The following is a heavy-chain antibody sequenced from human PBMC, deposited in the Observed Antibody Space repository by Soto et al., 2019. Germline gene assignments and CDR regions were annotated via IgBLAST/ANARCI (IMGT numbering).Heavy chain of an antibody. D-gene: IGHD6-13*01. CDR1: GGSFSGYY. V-gene: IGHV4-34*01. CDR2: INHSGST. CDR3: ARGRYYYPGQIAAAGYYYYYGMDV. Sequence: PSETLSLTCAVYGGSFSGYYWSWIRQPPGKGLEWIGEINHSGSTNYNPSLKSRVTISVDTSKNQFSLKLSSVTAADTAVYYCARGRYYYPGQIAAAGYYYYYGMDVWGQGTTVTVS. J-gene: IGHJ6*02.